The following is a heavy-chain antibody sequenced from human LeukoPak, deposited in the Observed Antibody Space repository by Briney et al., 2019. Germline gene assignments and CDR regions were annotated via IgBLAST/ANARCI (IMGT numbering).Heavy chain of an antibody. CDR2: VSSSGRHM. CDR1: GFTFSSYG. CDR3: AELGITMIGGV. J-gene: IGHJ6*04. Sequence: GGSLRLSCAASGFTFSSYGMSWVRQAPGKGLEWVSSVSSSGRHMYYADSVKGRFTISRDNAKNSLYLQMNSLRAEDTAVYYCAELGITMIGGVWGKGTTVTISS. V-gene: IGHV3-21*01. D-gene: IGHD3-10*02.